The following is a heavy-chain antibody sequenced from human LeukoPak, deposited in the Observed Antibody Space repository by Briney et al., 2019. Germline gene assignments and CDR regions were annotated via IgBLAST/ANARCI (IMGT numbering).Heavy chain of an antibody. CDR3: ARVGVSTTDAFDI. CDR1: GDSVSSNSAA. CDR2: TIYRSKWYN. Sequence: SQTLSLTCAISGDSVSSNSAAWHWIRQSPSRGLEWLGRTIYRSKWYNDYAVSVKSRININPDTSKNQFSLQLNSVTPEDTAVYYCARVGVSTTDAFDIWGQGTMVTVSS. V-gene: IGHV6-1*01. D-gene: IGHD3-22*01. J-gene: IGHJ3*02.